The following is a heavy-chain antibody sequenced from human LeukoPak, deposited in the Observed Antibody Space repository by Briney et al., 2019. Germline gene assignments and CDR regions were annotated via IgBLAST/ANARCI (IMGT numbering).Heavy chain of an antibody. Sequence: GGSLRLSCAASEFTFNTYGMHWVRQAPGKGLEWVALISYDGSRKYYADSVKGRFTISRDNSKNTLYLQMNSLRAEDTAVYYCASYRYGSSFAFDIWGQGTMVTVSS. CDR3: ASYRYGSSFAFDI. V-gene: IGHV3-30*03. CDR2: ISYDGSRK. J-gene: IGHJ3*02. CDR1: EFTFNTYG. D-gene: IGHD6-6*01.